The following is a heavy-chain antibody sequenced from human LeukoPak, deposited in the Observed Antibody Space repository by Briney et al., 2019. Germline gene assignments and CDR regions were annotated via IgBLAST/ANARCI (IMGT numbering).Heavy chain of an antibody. CDR1: GFTVRSNY. D-gene: IGHD1-26*01. Sequence: PGGSLRLSCAASGFTVRSNYMSWVRQAPGKGLEWVSEIYSDGTTYYAASVKGRFGIFRDNSKNTVDLQMNSLRAEDTAVYYCARDLREHGVFDIWGQGTMVTVSS. V-gene: IGHV3-53*01. CDR2: IYSDGTT. CDR3: ARDLREHGVFDI. J-gene: IGHJ3*02.